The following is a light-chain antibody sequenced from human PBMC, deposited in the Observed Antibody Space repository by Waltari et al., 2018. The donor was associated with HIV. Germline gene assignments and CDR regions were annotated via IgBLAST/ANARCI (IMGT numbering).Light chain of an antibody. CDR2: RNV. J-gene: IGLJ3*02. CDR3: QSYDTSLGGWV. V-gene: IGLV1-40*01. Sequence: QSVLTQPPSVSGAPGQRVTISCTGSRTNTGAGYDVPWYQQLPGTAPKLLIFRNVNRPSGVPDRFSGSKSGTSASLAITGLQAEDEADFYCQSYDTSLGGWVFGGGTKLTVL. CDR1: RTNTGAGYD.